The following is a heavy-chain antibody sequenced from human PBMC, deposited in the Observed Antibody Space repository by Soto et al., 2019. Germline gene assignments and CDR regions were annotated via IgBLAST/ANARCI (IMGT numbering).Heavy chain of an antibody. CDR3: ARVSWREKYGMDV. J-gene: IGHJ6*02. Sequence: LRLSCAASGFTFSDSYMSWIRQAPGKGLEWISYITFSGNTVYYADSLKGRFTISRDNAKNSLYLQMNRLRAEVTAVYYCARVSWREKYGMDVWGQGTMVTVSS. V-gene: IGHV3-11*01. CDR2: ITFSGNTV. CDR1: GFTFSDSY.